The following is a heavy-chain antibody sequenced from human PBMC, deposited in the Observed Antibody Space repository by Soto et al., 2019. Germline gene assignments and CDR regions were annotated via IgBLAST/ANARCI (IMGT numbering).Heavy chain of an antibody. J-gene: IGHJ6*04. CDR3: GRTESAFYSNNMRGREI. V-gene: IGHV1-18*01. CDR1: GYSFDDYG. D-gene: IGHD4-4*01. Sequence: ASVKVSCKASGYSFDDYGISWVRQVPGQGLEWMGWISAYNGNTNFAQRFQGRVTLTTDTSTSTAYMEVRSLRSDDTAVYFCGRTESAFYSNNMRGREIWGNGNTVTVSA. CDR2: ISAYNGNT.